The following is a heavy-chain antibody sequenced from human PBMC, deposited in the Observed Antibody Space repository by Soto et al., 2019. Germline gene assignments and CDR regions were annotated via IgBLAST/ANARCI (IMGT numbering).Heavy chain of an antibody. CDR3: ARPGYCSGGSCYKYFQH. D-gene: IGHD2-15*01. V-gene: IGHV5-51*01. CDR2: IYPGDSDT. Sequence: PGECLKISCKGSGYSFXSYWIGWVRQMPGKGLEWMGIIYPGDSDTRYSPSFQGQVTISADKSISTAYLQWSSLKASDTAMYYCARPGYCSGGSCYKYFQHWGQGTLVTVSS. J-gene: IGHJ1*01. CDR1: GYSFXSYW.